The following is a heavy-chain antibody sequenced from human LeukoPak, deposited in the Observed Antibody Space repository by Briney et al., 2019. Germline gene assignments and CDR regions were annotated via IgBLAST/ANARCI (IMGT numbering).Heavy chain of an antibody. CDR3: ARVGYFDWLFFDY. CDR1: GGSISSYY. J-gene: IGHJ4*02. CDR2: IYYSGSA. D-gene: IGHD3-9*01. Sequence: SETLSLTCTVSGGSISSYYWSWIRQPPGKGLEWIGYIYYSGSANYNPSLKSRVTISVDTSKNQFSLKLSSVTAADTAVYYCARVGYFDWLFFDYWGQGTLVTVSS. V-gene: IGHV4-59*01.